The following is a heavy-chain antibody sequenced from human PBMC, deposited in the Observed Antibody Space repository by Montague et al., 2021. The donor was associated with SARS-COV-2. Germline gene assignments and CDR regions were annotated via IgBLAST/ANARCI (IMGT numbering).Heavy chain of an antibody. CDR1: GFSLNTRGVC. D-gene: IGHD6-13*01. CDR2: IYWDDDK. J-gene: IGHJ4*02. V-gene: IGHV2-70*01. CDR3: AQKNSSWPIVFAN. Sequence: PALVKPTQTLTLTCTFSGFSLNTRGVCVGWIRQPPGKALECLALIYWDDDKCYSPSLKTRLTVSKDTSKNQVVLTMTNMDPVDTATYFCAQKNSSWPIVFANWGQGALVTVSS.